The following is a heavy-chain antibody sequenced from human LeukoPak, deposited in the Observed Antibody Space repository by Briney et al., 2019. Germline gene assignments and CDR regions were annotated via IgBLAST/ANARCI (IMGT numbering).Heavy chain of an antibody. CDR2: ISHSGST. V-gene: IGHV4-34*01. D-gene: IGHD6-13*01. CDR3: ARLRAVTRSSSWLQVRRRFDY. J-gene: IGHJ4*02. Sequence: SETLSLTCGVHGGSLSGYYWSWIRQAPGEGLEWIGEISHSGSTNYNPSLKSRVTISVDTSKNQFSLKLSSVTAADTAVYYCARLRAVTRSSSWLQVRRRFDYWGQGTLVTVSS. CDR1: GGSLSGYY.